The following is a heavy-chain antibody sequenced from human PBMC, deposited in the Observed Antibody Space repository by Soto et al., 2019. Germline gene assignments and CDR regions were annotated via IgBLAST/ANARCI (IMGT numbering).Heavy chain of an antibody. CDR2: ISSSSSTI. D-gene: IGHD1-26*01. J-gene: IGHJ4*02. CDR1: GFTFSSYS. CDR3: ARESAYGIGY. V-gene: IGHV3-48*01. Sequence: GGSLRLSCAASGFTFSSYSMNWVRQAPGKGLEWVSYISSSSSTIYYADSVKGRFTISRDNAKNSLYLQMNSLRAEDTAVYYWARESAYGIGYWGQGTLVTVSS.